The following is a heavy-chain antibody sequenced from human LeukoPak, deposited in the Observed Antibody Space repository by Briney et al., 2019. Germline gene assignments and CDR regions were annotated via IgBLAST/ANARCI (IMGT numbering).Heavy chain of an antibody. J-gene: IGHJ4*02. CDR1: GYTLTELS. D-gene: IGHD3-16*01. V-gene: IGHV1-24*01. CDR3: VTLGGGVPIAIVDH. Sequence: ASVTVSFKVSGYTLTELSLHWVRQAAGKGLEWMGGFEPGDGERVYAQTFQGRVAMTEDTSTDTAYMELSSLTSEDTAVYYCVTLGGGVPIAIVDHWGQGTLVTVSS. CDR2: FEPGDGER.